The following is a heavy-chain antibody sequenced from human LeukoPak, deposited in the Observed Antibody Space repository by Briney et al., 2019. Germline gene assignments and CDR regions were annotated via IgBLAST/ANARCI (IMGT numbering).Heavy chain of an antibody. CDR3: AREMGWNYVDY. CDR1: GFTFSTYW. Sequence: GGSLRLSCAASGFTFSTYWMHWVRQAPGKGLVWVSRINSDGSSSSYTDSVRGRFTISRDNAKNSLYLQMNSLRAEDTAVYYCAREMGWNYVDYWGQGTLVTVSS. D-gene: IGHD6-19*01. V-gene: IGHV3-74*01. J-gene: IGHJ4*02. CDR2: INSDGSSS.